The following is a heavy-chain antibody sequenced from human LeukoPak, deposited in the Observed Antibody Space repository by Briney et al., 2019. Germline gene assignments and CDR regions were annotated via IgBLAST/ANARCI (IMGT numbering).Heavy chain of an antibody. CDR2: ISKSSSST. CDR3: AREISGGYSYGRDAFDI. J-gene: IGHJ3*02. V-gene: IGHV3-11*06. CDR1: GFTFSDYY. D-gene: IGHD5-18*01. Sequence: GGSLRLSCAASGFTFSDYYMSWIRQAPGKGLEWVSYISKSSSSTNYADSVKGRFSISRDNAKNSLYLQMNSLRAEDTAVYYCAREISGGYSYGRDAFDIWGQGTMVTVSS.